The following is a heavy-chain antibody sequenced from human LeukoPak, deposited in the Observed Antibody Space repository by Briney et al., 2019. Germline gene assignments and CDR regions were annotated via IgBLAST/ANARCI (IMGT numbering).Heavy chain of an antibody. CDR3: AKDPIAAGGTDYFDY. CDR1: GFTFSSYG. D-gene: IGHD6-13*01. V-gene: IGHV3-NL1*01. Sequence: PGGSLRLSCAASGFTFSSYGMHWVRQAPGKGLEWVSVIYSGGSTYYADSVKGRFTISRDNSKNTLYLQMNSLRAEDTAVYYCAKDPIAAGGTDYFDYWGQGTLVTVSS. J-gene: IGHJ4*02. CDR2: IYSGGST.